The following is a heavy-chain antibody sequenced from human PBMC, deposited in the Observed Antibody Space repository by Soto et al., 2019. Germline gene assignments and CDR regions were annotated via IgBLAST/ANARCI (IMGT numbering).Heavy chain of an antibody. CDR1: GFTFDDYA. V-gene: IGHV3-9*01. CDR3: AKVDSSSWYHNWFDP. D-gene: IGHD6-13*01. J-gene: IGHJ5*02. Sequence: DVQLVESGGGLVQPGRSLRLSCAASGFTFDDYAMHWVRQVPGKGLEWVSGISWNSGSIGYADSVKGRFTISRDNAKNSLYLQMNSLRAEDTALYYCAKVDSSSWYHNWFDPWGQGTLVTVSS. CDR2: ISWNSGSI.